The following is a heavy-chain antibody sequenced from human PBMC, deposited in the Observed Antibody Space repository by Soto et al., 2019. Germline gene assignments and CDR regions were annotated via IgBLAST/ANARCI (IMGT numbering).Heavy chain of an antibody. Sequence: EVPLVESGGGLVQPGRSLRLSCAASGFTFDDYAMHWVRQAPGKGLEWVSGISWNSGSIGYADSVKGRFTISRDNAKNSLYLQMNSLRAEDTALYYCAKAKISSGWSPFDYWGQGTLVTVSS. J-gene: IGHJ4*02. D-gene: IGHD6-19*01. CDR3: AKAKISSGWSPFDY. CDR1: GFTFDDYA. CDR2: ISWNSGSI. V-gene: IGHV3-9*01.